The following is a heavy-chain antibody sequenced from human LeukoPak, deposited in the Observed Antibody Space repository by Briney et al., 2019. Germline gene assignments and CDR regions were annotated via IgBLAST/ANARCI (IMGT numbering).Heavy chain of an antibody. D-gene: IGHD3-10*01. CDR1: GGSISSGGYS. CDR2: IYHSGST. CDR3: AREVLLWFGELTPGAFDI. Sequence: PSETLSLTCAVSGGSISSGGYSWSWIRQPPGKGLEWIGYIYHSGSTYYSPSLKSRVTISVDRSKNQFSLKLSSVTAADTAVYYCAREVLLWFGELTPGAFDIWGQGTMVTVSS. V-gene: IGHV4-30-2*01. J-gene: IGHJ3*02.